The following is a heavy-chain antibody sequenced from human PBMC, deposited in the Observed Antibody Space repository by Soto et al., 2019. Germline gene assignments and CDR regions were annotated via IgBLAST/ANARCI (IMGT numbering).Heavy chain of an antibody. CDR1: AGSISSSSYY. D-gene: IGHD3-16*01. J-gene: IGHJ3*02. CDR3: ASRRIRHCDAFAI. Sequence: SQTRRRTWTVSAGSISSSSYYLCCIRQPPGKGLEWIGSIYYSGSTYYNPSLRSRVTISVDTSKNQFSLKLSSVTAADTAVYYCASRRIRHCDAFAIWGQGTMVTVSS. CDR2: IYYSGST. V-gene: IGHV4-39*01.